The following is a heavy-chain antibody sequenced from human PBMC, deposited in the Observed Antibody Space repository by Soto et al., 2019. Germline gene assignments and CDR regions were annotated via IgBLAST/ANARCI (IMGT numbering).Heavy chain of an antibody. Sequence: VQLQESGPGLVKPSQTLSLTCTVSGGSISSDSSYWSWIRQRPGMGLEWIGYIFSSGAFYYTPYLRGRVMILADTSKNHFTLRLSSVTAADTAVYYCARAPETTSIFGVALPYFFDSWGQGTQVTVSS. J-gene: IGHJ4*02. CDR3: ARAPETTSIFGVALPYFFDS. CDR2: IFSSGAF. CDR1: GGSISSDSSY. D-gene: IGHD3-3*01. V-gene: IGHV4-31*03.